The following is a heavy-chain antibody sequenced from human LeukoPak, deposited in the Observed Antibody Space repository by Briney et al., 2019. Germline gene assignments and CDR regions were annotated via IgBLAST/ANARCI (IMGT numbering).Heavy chain of an antibody. Sequence: GGSLRLSCAASGFTFSNYEMHWVRQAPGKGLEWVSYISSSGSDIYYADSVKGRFTISRDNAKNSLYLHMNSLRAEDTAVYYCARDLYRIVVVPHYFDSWGQGTLVTVSS. J-gene: IGHJ4*02. CDR2: ISSSGSDI. CDR3: ARDLYRIVVVPHYFDS. D-gene: IGHD3-22*01. V-gene: IGHV3-48*03. CDR1: GFTFSNYE.